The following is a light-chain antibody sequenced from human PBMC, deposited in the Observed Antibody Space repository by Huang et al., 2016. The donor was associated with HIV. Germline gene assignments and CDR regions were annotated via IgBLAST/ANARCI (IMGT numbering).Light chain of an antibody. CDR2: GAS. CDR1: QSVGSN. J-gene: IGKJ4*01. V-gene: IGKV3-15*01. CDR3: QQYNSWPPLT. Sequence: EIVMTQSPVTLSVSPGEGATLSCRASQSVGSNVAWYQHKPGQAPRLLIHGASARATGIPARFSGSGCGTEFTLTISSLQSEDFAVYYCQQYNSWPPLTFGGGTKLEIQ.